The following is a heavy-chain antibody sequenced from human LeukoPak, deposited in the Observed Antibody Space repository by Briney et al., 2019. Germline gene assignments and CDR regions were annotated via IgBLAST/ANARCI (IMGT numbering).Heavy chain of an antibody. J-gene: IGHJ4*02. Sequence: PGGSLRLSCAASGITFSTYTMHWVRQAPGKGQEYVSVISGNGDITYYANSMKGRFTISRDNSKNTLYLQMGSLRSEDMAVYYCRAVAATNEVDYWGQGTLVTVSS. CDR3: RAVAATNEVDY. V-gene: IGHV3-64*01. CDR2: ISGNGDIT. D-gene: IGHD6-19*01. CDR1: GITFSTYT.